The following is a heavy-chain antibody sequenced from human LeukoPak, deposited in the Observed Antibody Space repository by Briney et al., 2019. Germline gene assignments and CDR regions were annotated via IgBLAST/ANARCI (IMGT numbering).Heavy chain of an antibody. J-gene: IGHJ4*02. CDR1: GFTFSNYW. CDR3: AREGDDGSSGTFDY. CDR2: IKYDESEK. D-gene: IGHD1/OR15-1a*01. Sequence: PGGSLRLSCVASGFTFSNYWMGWVRQAPGIGLEWGANIKYDESEKYYVDSVKGRFTISRDNARNSPYLQMDSLRAEDTAVYYCAREGDDGSSGTFDYWGQGTLVTVSS. V-gene: IGHV3-7*05.